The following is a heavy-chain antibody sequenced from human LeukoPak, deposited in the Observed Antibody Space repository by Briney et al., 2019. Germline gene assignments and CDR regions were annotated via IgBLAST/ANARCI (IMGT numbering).Heavy chain of an antibody. J-gene: IGHJ5*02. D-gene: IGHD3-3*01. V-gene: IGHV4-39*07. Sequence: PSETLSLTCTVSGVSISSSSYYWGWIRQPPGQGLEWIGNIYYRESASYNPSLKSRVTISVDTSKNQFSLKLSSVTAADTAVYYCARLGSGWSAPWGQGTLVTVSS. CDR1: GVSISSSSYY. CDR3: ARLGSGWSAP. CDR2: IYYRESA.